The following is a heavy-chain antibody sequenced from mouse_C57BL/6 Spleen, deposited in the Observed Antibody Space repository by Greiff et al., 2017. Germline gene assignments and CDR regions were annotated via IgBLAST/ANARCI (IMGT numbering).Heavy chain of an antibody. CDR3: ARHTSNYYFDY. Sequence: EVMLVESGGGLVKPGGSLKLSCAASGFTFSSYTMSWVRQTPEKRLEWVATISGGGGNTYYPDSVKGRFTISRDNAKNTLYLQMSSLRSEDTALYYCARHTSNYYFDYWGQGTTLTVSS. CDR2: ISGGGGNT. D-gene: IGHD2-10*02. V-gene: IGHV5-9*01. CDR1: GFTFSSYT. J-gene: IGHJ2*01.